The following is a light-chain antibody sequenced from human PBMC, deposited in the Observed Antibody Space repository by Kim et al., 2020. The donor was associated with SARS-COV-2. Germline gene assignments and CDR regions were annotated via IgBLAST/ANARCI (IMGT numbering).Light chain of an antibody. V-gene: IGKV3-20*01. J-gene: IGKJ1*01. Sequence: LSPGERATLPCRASQSVSSSYLAWYQQKPGQAPRLLIYGASSRATGIPDRFSGSGSGTDFTLTISRLEPEDFAVYYCQQYGSPWTFGQGTKVDIK. CDR3: QQYGSPWT. CDR1: QSVSSSY. CDR2: GAS.